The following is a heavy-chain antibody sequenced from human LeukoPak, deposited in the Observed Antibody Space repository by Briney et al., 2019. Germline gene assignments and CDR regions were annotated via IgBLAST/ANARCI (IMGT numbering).Heavy chain of an antibody. V-gene: IGHV1-69*05. CDR1: GGTFSSYA. Sequence: ASVKVSCKASGGTFSSYAISWVRQAPGQGLEWMGGIIPIFGTANYAQKFQGRATITTDESTSTAYMELSSLRSEDTAVYYCAKTDFWSGPAPYYFDYWGQGTLVTVSS. CDR2: IIPIFGTA. J-gene: IGHJ4*02. D-gene: IGHD3-3*01. CDR3: AKTDFWSGPAPYYFDY.